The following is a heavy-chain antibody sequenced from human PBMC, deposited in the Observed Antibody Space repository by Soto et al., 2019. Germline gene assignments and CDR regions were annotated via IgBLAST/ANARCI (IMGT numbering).Heavy chain of an antibody. CDR2: ISAYNGNT. CDR1: GYTFTSYV. D-gene: IGHD6-19*01. CDR3: ARDPSVAVATNWFDP. V-gene: IGHV1-18*01. Sequence: ASVNVSCKASGYTFTSYVISWVRQAPGQGLEWMGWISAYNGNTNYAQKLQGRVTMTTDTSTSTAYMELRSLRSDDTAVYYCARDPSVAVATNWFDPWGQGTLVTVSS. J-gene: IGHJ5*02.